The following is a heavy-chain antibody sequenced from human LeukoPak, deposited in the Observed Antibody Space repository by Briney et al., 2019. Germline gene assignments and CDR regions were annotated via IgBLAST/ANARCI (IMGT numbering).Heavy chain of an antibody. Sequence: PSETLSLTCTVSGGSISSGDYYWSWIRQPPGKGLEWIGYIYYSGSTYYNPSLKSRATISVDTSKNQFSLKLSSVTAADTAVYYCAREIYYDSSGYYYYYGMDVWGQGTTVTVSS. CDR1: GGSISSGDYY. CDR2: IYYSGST. D-gene: IGHD3-22*01. CDR3: AREIYYDSSGYYYYYGMDV. V-gene: IGHV4-30-4*01. J-gene: IGHJ6*02.